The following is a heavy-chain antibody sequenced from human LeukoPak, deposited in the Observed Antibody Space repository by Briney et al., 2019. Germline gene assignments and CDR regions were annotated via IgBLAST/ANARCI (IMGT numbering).Heavy chain of an antibody. Sequence: SGPTLVNPTQTLTLTCTFSGFSLSTSGVGVGWIRQPPGKALEWLALIYWDDDKRYSPSLKSRLTITKDTSKNQVVLTMTNVDPVDTATYYCANYGMDVWGQGTTVTVSS. CDR2: IYWDDDK. CDR1: GFSLSTSGVG. J-gene: IGHJ6*02. V-gene: IGHV2-5*02. CDR3: ANYGMDV.